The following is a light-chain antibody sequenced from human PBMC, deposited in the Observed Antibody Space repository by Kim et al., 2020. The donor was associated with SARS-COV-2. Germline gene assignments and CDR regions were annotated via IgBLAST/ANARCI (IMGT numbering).Light chain of an antibody. CDR3: QQYKIYST. CDR1: QSISSW. CDR2: KAS. Sequence: SASIGDRSPITCRATQSISSWLAWYQQKPGKAPNLLIFKASTLRGGVPSRFSGSGSGTEFTLTIDSLQPDDFATYYCQQYKIYSTFGQGTKVDIK. V-gene: IGKV1-5*03. J-gene: IGKJ1*01.